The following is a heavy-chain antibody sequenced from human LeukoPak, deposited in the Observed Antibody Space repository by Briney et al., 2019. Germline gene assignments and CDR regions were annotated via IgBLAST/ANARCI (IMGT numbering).Heavy chain of an antibody. D-gene: IGHD3-10*01. CDR2: IRSKGDGGTT. CDR1: GFTFGDYP. CDR3: TRGKTNASGSRWLPDV. Sequence: GGSLRLSCTASGFTFGDYPMSWFRQAPGKGLEWVGFIRSKGDGGTTEYAAWVKGRFTMERDETKSIAYMQIDRLKTEDTAVYYCTRGKTNASGSRWLPDVWGKGTTVTVSS. V-gene: IGHV3-49*03. J-gene: IGHJ6*04.